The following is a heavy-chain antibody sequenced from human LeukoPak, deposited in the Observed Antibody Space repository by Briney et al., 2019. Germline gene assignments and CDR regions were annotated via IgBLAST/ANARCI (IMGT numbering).Heavy chain of an antibody. Sequence: VASVKVSCKASGGTFSSYAISRVRQAPGQVLEWMGRIIPILGIANYAQKFQGRVTITADKSTSTAYMELSSLRSEDTAVYYCARGFHYYDSSGYSSRTYYFDYWGQGTLVTVSS. V-gene: IGHV1-69*04. D-gene: IGHD3-22*01. CDR3: ARGFHYYDSSGYSSRTYYFDY. J-gene: IGHJ4*02. CDR2: IIPILGIA. CDR1: GGTFSSYA.